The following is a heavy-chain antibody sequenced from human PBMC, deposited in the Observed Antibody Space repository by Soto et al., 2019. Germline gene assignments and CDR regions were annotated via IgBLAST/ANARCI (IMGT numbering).Heavy chain of an antibody. CDR2: IIPIFGTA. D-gene: IGHD1-26*01. J-gene: IGHJ4*02. Sequence: ASVKVSCKASGGTFSSYAISWVRQAPGQGLEWMGGIIPIFGTANYAQKFQGRVTITADESTSTAYMELSSLRSEDTAVYYCESEVGSRPHLSDYWGQGTLVTVSS. V-gene: IGHV1-69*13. CDR3: ESEVGSRPHLSDY. CDR1: GGTFSSYA.